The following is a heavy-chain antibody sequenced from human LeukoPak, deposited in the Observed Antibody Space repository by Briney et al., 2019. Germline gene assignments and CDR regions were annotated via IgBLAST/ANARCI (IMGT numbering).Heavy chain of an antibody. CDR1: GFTFNTYD. CDR2: VSGSGSRT. V-gene: IGHV3-23*01. Sequence: GGSLRLSCAASGFTFNTYDMTWFRQAPGKGLEWVSAVSGSGSRTDYADSVKGRFTISRDNSKNTLYLQMNTLRAEDTAVYYCARGRPMDVWGKGTPVTVSS. CDR3: ARGRPMDV. J-gene: IGHJ6*04.